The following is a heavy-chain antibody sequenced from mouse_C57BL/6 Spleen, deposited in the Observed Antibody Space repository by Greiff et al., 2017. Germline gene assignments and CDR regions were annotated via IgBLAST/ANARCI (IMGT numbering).Heavy chain of an antibody. CDR2: INYDGSST. CDR3: ARERAWDYAMDY. Sequence: EVQVVESEGGLVQPGSSMKLSCTASGFTFSDYYMAWVRQVPEKGLEWVANINYDGSSTYYLDSLKSRFIISRDNAKNILYLQMSSLKSEDTATYYCARERAWDYAMDYWGQGTSVTVSS. J-gene: IGHJ4*01. D-gene: IGHD3-3*01. V-gene: IGHV5-16*01. CDR1: GFTFSDYY.